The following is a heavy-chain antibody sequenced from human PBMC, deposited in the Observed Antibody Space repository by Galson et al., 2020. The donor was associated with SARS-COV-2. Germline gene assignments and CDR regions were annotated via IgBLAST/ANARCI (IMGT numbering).Heavy chain of an antibody. CDR3: ARDMYYYDTTYYYYGMDV. CDR1: GFTFSSYW. J-gene: IGHJ6*02. V-gene: IGHV3-7*01. CDR2: IKQDGSEK. Sequence: TGGSLRLSCAASGFTFSSYWMSWVRQAPGKRLEWVANIKQDGSEKYYVDSVKGRFTISRDNAKNSLYLQMNSLRAEDTAVYYCARDMYYYDTTYYYYGMDVWGQGTTVTVSS. D-gene: IGHD3-22*01.